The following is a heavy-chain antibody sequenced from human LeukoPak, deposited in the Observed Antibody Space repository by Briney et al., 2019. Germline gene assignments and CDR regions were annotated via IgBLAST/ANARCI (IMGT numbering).Heavy chain of an antibody. CDR2: ISSTSAYI. CDR1: GFTFSSYT. J-gene: IGHJ4*02. Sequence: PGGSLRLSCTVSGFTFSSYTMTWVRQAPGKGLEWVSSISSTSAYIFYTDSVRGRFTISRDNAKKSLYLQMNSLRAEDTSVYYCVRARLCSADSCYSFDHWGPGTLVTVPS. V-gene: IGHV3-21*01. D-gene: IGHD2-15*01. CDR3: VRARLCSADSCYSFDH.